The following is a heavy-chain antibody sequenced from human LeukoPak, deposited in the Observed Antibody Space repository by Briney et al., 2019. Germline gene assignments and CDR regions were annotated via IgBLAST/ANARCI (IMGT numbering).Heavy chain of an antibody. CDR1: GFTFSSYA. V-gene: IGHV3-23*01. CDR3: EAGEAGIAVARD. D-gene: IGHD6-19*01. Sequence: GGSLRLSCAASGFTFSSYAMSWVRQAPGKGLEWVSAISGSGGSTYYADSVKGRFTISRDNSKNTLYLQMNSLRAEDTAVYYCEAGEAGIAVARDWGQGTLVTVSS. J-gene: IGHJ4*02. CDR2: ISGSGGST.